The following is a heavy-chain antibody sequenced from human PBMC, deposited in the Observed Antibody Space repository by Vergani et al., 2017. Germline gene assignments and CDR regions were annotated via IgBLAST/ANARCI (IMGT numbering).Heavy chain of an antibody. CDR1: GFTFSNYG. J-gene: IGHJ6*03. CDR3: ARDTDYSNSPPYYYGYMDV. V-gene: IGHV3-33*01. D-gene: IGHD4-11*01. CDR2: IWYDGSNK. Sequence: QVQLVESGGGVVQPGRSLRLSCAASGFTFSNYGMHWVRQAPGKGLEWVAVIWYDGSNKYYADSVKVRFTISRDNSNYTLCLQMNGLRAEDTAVYYCARDTDYSNSPPYYYGYMDVWGKGTTVTVSS.